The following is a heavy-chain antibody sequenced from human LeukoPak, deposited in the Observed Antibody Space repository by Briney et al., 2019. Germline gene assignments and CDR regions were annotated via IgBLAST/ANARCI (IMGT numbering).Heavy chain of an antibody. CDR1: GYTFTSYG. CDR3: ARDSEARYYYYGMDV. CDR2: ISAYNGNT. J-gene: IGHJ6*02. V-gene: IGHV1-18*01. Sequence: GASVKVSCKASGYTFTSYGISWVRQAPGQGLEWIGWISAYNGNTNYAQKLQGRVTMTTDTSTSTAYMELRSLRSDDTAVYYCARDSEARYYYYGMDVWGQGTMVTVSS.